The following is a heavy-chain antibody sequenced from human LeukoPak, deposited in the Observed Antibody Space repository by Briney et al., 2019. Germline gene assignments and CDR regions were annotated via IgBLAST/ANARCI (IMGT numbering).Heavy chain of an antibody. J-gene: IGHJ4*02. CDR1: GGTFTSYA. D-gene: IGHD3-10*01. Sequence: ASVKVSCKASGGTFTSYAISWVRQAPGQGLEWMGRIIPIFGTANYAQKFQGRVTITADKSTSTAYMELSSLRSEDTAVYYCARVAQHGTAGVRGVMPYDYCRQGTLVTVSS. V-gene: IGHV1-69*06. CDR2: IIPIFGTA. CDR3: ARVAQHGTAGVRGVMPYDY.